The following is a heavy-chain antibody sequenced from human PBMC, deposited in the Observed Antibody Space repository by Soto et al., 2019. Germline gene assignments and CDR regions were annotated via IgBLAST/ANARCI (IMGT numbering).Heavy chain of an antibody. J-gene: IGHJ4*02. CDR2: ISGSGGST. D-gene: IGHD3-22*01. V-gene: IGHV3-23*01. CDR1: GFTFSSYA. Sequence: PGGSLRLSCAASGFTFSSYAMSWVRQAPGKGLEWVSVISGSGGSTHYADSVKGRSTISRDNSKNTLYLQVNSLRAEDTAVYYCEKEADISGDHPDYWGQGNQVTVSS. CDR3: EKEADISGDHPDY.